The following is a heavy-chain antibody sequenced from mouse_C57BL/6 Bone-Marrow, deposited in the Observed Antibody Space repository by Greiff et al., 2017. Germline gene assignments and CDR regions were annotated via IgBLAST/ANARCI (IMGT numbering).Heavy chain of an antibody. J-gene: IGHJ2*01. D-gene: IGHD2-4*01. CDR2: ISDGGSYT. CDR1: GFTFSSYA. V-gene: IGHV5-4*01. Sequence: EVQGVESGGGLVKPGGSLKLSCAASGFTFSSYAMSWVRQTPEKRLEWVATISDGGSYTYYPDNVKGRFTISRDNAKNNLYLQMSHLKSEDTAMYYCARASDYDVDYWGQGTTLTVSS. CDR3: ARASDYDVDY.